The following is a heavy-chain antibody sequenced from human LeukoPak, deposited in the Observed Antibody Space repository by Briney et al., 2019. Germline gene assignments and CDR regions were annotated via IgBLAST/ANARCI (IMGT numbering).Heavy chain of an antibody. Sequence: ASVKVSCKASGYTFTSYDINWVRQATGQGLEWMGWMNPNSGNTGYAQKFQGRVTMTRNTSISTAYMELSSLRSEDTAVYYCARWATMVQYLDFWGQGTLVTVSS. J-gene: IGHJ4*02. CDR1: GYTFTSYD. V-gene: IGHV1-8*01. D-gene: IGHD5-12*01. CDR3: ARWATMVQYLDF. CDR2: MNPNSGNT.